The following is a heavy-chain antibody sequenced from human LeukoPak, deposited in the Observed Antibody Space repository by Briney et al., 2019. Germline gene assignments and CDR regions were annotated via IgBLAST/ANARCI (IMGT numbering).Heavy chain of an antibody. CDR1: GYSISSGYY. CDR3: AGNSGSYFMSFDY. V-gene: IGHV4-38-2*01. Sequence: SETLSLTCAVSGYSISSGYYWGWIRQPPGRGLEGIGSIYHSGSTYYNPSLKSRVTISVDTSKNQFSLKLSSVTAADTAVYYCAGNSGSYFMSFDYWGQGTLVTVSS. CDR2: IYHSGST. D-gene: IGHD1-26*01. J-gene: IGHJ4*02.